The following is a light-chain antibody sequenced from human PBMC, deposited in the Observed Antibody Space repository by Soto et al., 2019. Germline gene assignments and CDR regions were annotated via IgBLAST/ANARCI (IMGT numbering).Light chain of an antibody. CDR3: QQYADSPIT. V-gene: IGKV3-20*01. CDR2: GVS. J-gene: IGKJ5*01. Sequence: IDLTQSPGTLSLSPVEIATLSCMASQRLASNYLAWYQQRPGQAPRLLLYGVSSGATGIPDRFSGSGSGTDFTLAISRVEPEDFAVYFCQQYADSPITFGQGTRLEIK. CDR1: QRLASNY.